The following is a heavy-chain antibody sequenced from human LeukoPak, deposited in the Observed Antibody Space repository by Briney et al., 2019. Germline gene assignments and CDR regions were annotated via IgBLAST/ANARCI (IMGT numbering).Heavy chain of an antibody. D-gene: IGHD3-9*01. J-gene: IGHJ4*02. V-gene: IGHV3-23*01. CDR2: INDAGGTT. CDR1: GFTFNTYA. Sequence: PGGSMRLSCATSGFTFNTYAMNWVRQAPGKGLEWVSTINDAGGTTYYADSVKGRFTISRDNSKNTVYLQMNNLRAEDTALYYCTNQPILAGSIDSWGQGTLVTVSS. CDR3: TNQPILAGSIDS.